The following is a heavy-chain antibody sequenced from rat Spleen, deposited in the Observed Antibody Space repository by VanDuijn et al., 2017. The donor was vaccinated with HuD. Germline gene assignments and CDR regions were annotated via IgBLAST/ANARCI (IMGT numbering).Heavy chain of an antibody. D-gene: IGHD1-12*03. Sequence: QVQLKESGPALVQPSQTLSLTCTVSGFSLISYSVNWVRQPPGKGLEWMGGIWGDGSTNYNSALKSRLSISRDTSKSQVFLRMNNLQNEDTAMYFCATQHYYDGYYRDYWGQGVMVTVSS. J-gene: IGHJ2*01. CDR3: ATQHYYDGYYRDY. V-gene: IGHV2S61*01. CDR2: IWGDGST. CDR1: GFSLISYS.